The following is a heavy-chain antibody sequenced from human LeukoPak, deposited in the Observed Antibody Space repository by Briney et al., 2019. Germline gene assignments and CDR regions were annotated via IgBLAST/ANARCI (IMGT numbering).Heavy chain of an antibody. V-gene: IGHV4-30-2*01. J-gene: IGHJ3*02. CDR3: ARYCSSTSCYKTSAAFDI. Sequence: SETLSLTCAVSGGSISSGGYSWSWLRQPPGKGLEWIGYIYHSGSTYYNPSLKSRVTISVDRSKNQFSLKLSSVTAADTAVYYCARYCSSTSCYKTSAAFDIWGQGTMVTVSS. CDR1: GGSISSGGYS. D-gene: IGHD2-2*02. CDR2: IYHSGST.